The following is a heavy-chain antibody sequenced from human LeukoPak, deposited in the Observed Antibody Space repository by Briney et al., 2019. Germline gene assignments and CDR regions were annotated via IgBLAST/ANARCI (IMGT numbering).Heavy chain of an antibody. Sequence: GGSLRLSCAASGFTFSNYGMTWVRQAPGKGLEWVSTFSGSGGSTYFADSVKGRFTISRDNSKNTLYLQMNSLRAEDTAVYYCAREDSGYYDSSGYLYWGQGTLVTVSS. J-gene: IGHJ4*02. D-gene: IGHD3-22*01. V-gene: IGHV3-23*01. CDR1: GFTFSNYG. CDR2: FSGSGGST. CDR3: AREDSGYYDSSGYLY.